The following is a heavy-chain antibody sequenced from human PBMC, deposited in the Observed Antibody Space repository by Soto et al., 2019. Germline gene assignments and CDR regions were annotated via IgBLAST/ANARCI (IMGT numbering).Heavy chain of an antibody. CDR3: ARVGSSGWSPDY. J-gene: IGHJ4*02. V-gene: IGHV4-59*11. Sequence: SETLSLTCIVSGGSISGHYWIWIRQSPGKGLEWIGYIFYTGSTNYNPSLKSRVTLSVDTSKNQFSLRLSSVTAADTAVYYCARVGSSGWSPDYWGQGALVTVSS. D-gene: IGHD6-19*01. CDR2: IFYTGST. CDR1: GGSISGHY.